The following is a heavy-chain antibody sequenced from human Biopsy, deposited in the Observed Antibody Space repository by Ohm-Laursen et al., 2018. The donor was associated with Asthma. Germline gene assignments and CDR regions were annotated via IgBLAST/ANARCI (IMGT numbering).Heavy chain of an antibody. CDR2: IFSNDEK. Sequence: TQTLTLTCTVSGFSLRNARMGVTWIRQPPGKALEWLAHIFSNDEKSYSTSLKSRITISKDTAKSQVVLTMTNMGPVDTGTYYCVHTLVGLKAFDFWGQGTLVTVSS. D-gene: IGHD1-26*01. CDR1: GFSLRNARMG. CDR3: VHTLVGLKAFDF. V-gene: IGHV2-26*01. J-gene: IGHJ4*02.